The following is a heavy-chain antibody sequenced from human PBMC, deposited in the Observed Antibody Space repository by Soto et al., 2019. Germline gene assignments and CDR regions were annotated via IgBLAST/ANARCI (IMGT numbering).Heavy chain of an antibody. Sequence: GGSLRLSCAASGSTFSSYGMHWVRQAPGKGLEWVAVIWYDGSNKYYADSVKGRFTISRDNSKNTLYLQMNSLRAEDTAVYYCARDAPHRRATYYDFWSGYDYYYGMDVWGQGTTVTVSS. D-gene: IGHD3-3*01. V-gene: IGHV3-33*01. CDR1: GSTFSSYG. CDR3: ARDAPHRRATYYDFWSGYDYYYGMDV. CDR2: IWYDGSNK. J-gene: IGHJ6*02.